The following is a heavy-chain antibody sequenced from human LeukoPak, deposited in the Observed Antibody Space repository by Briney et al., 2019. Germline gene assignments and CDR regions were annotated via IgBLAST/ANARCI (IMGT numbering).Heavy chain of an antibody. D-gene: IGHD3-22*01. CDR1: GGPIYSYY. CDR2: LYPGVST. CDR3: ARLKFYDSSGNSPGHYMDV. J-gene: IGHJ6*03. Sequence: SETLSLTCTVSGGPIYSYYWSWIRQTAGKGLEWIGRLYPGVSTNYNPSLKSRVTMSVDTSKNQFALKLSAVTAADTAVYYCARLKFYDSSGNSPGHYMDVWGEGTTVTVSS. V-gene: IGHV4-4*07.